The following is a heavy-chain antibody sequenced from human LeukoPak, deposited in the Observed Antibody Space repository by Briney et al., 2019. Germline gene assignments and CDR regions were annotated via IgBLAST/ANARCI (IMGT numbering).Heavy chain of an antibody. CDR3: ARRQYYYGSGSYYNQYYYYGMDV. CDR1: GFTFSSYA. CDR2: ISYDGSNK. V-gene: IGHV3-30-3*01. J-gene: IGHJ6*02. D-gene: IGHD3-10*01. Sequence: GGSLRLSCAASGFTFSSYAMPWVRQAPGKGLGWVAVISYDGSNKYYADSVKGRFTISRDNSKNTLYLQMNSLRAEDTAVYYCARRQYYYGSGSYYNQYYYYGMDVWGQGTTVTVSS.